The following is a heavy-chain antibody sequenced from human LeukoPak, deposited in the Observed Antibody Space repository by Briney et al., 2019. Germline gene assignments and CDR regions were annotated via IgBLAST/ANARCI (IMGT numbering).Heavy chain of an antibody. J-gene: IGHJ3*02. CDR2: IIPIFGTA. Sequence: GASVKVSCKASGGTFSSYAISWVRQAPGQGLEWMGGIIPIFGTANYAQKFQGRVTITADESTSTAYMELSSLRSEDTALYHCARDAHYSGSHDAFDIWGQGTMVTVSS. D-gene: IGHD1-26*01. CDR1: GGTFSSYA. V-gene: IGHV1-69*13. CDR3: ARDAHYSGSHDAFDI.